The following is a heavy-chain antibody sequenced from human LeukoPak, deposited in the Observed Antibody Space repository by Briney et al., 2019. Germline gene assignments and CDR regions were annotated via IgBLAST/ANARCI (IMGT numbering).Heavy chain of an antibody. CDR3: ARDRSSFNGMDV. V-gene: IGHV3-74*01. CDR1: GFTFSNYW. Sequence: GGSLRLSCAASGFTFSNYWMHWVRQVPGKGLVWVSRIASDGSVTNYADSVKGRFTISRDNAKNTLYLQMNSLRVEDTAVYYSARDRSSFNGMDVWGQGTTVTVSS. J-gene: IGHJ6*02. CDR2: IASDGSVT.